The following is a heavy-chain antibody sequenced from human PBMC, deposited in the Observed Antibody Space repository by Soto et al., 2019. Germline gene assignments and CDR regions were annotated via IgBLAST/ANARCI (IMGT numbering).Heavy chain of an antibody. V-gene: IGHV1-3*01. CDR3: ARDDYYGSGSLHPDY. Sequence: QVQLVQSGAEVKKPGASVKVSCKASGYTFTSYAMHWVRQAPGQRLEWMGWINAGNGNTKYSQKFQGRVTITRDTSASTAYMELSSLRSEDTAVYYCARDDYYGSGSLHPDYWGQGTLVTVSS. CDR2: INAGNGNT. J-gene: IGHJ4*02. CDR1: GYTFTSYA. D-gene: IGHD3-10*01.